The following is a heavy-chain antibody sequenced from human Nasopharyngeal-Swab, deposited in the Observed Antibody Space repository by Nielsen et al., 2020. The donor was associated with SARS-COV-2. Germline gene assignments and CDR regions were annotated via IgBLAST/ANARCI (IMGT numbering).Heavy chain of an antibody. CDR3: AIISHDYGDFFDY. V-gene: IGHV3-74*01. Sequence: GESLKISCVASGFNFCSYWMHWVRQAPGKGLVWVSRINSDGSSTSYADSVKGRFTISRDNAKNTLYLQMNSLRAEDTAVYYCAIISHDYGDFFDYWGQGTLVTVSS. J-gene: IGHJ4*02. CDR2: INSDGSST. CDR1: GFNFCSYW. D-gene: IGHD4-17*01.